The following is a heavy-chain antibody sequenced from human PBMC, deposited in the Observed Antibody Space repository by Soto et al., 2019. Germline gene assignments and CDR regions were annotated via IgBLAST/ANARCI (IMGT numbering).Heavy chain of an antibody. CDR1: GVTFSTSD. Sequence: QVQLVQSGAEVKKPGSSLKVSCKTSGVTFSTSDISWVSQGPGQGLEWMGGIIPLFGTPKYAWKFQGRVSITADESATASYLELSGLSSDVTAIYYCARVCPSICGGGNCYRLDSYFDSWGQGSQVVVSS. V-gene: IGHV1-69*01. J-gene: IGHJ4*03. CDR3: ARVCPSICGGGNCYRLDSYFDS. CDR2: IIPLFGTP. D-gene: IGHD2-21*01.